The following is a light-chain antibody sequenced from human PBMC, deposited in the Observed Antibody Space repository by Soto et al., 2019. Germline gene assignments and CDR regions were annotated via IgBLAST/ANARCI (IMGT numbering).Light chain of an antibody. V-gene: IGKV1-33*01. Sequence: DIQMTQSPSSLSASVGDRVTITCQASQDISNYLNWYQQKPGKAPKLLIYDASNLETGVPSRFSGSGSGTDFTFTISRLQPEDIPTYYCQQYDNLFTFGPGTKVDIK. CDR3: QQYDNLFT. J-gene: IGKJ3*01. CDR1: QDISNY. CDR2: DAS.